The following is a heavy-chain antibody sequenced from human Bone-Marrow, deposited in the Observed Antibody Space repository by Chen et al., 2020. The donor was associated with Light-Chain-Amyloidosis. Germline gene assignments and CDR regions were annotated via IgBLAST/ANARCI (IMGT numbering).Heavy chain of an antibody. CDR3: ARRRDGYNFDH. CDR2: IYPDDSDA. Sequence: EVQLEQSGPEVKKPGESLKISCKGPGYTFPNYWIGWVRQMPGKGLEWMGVIYPDDSDARYSPSFEGQVTISADKSITTAYLQWRSLKASDTAMYYCARRRDGYNFDHWGQGTLVTVSS. CDR1: GYTFPNYW. D-gene: IGHD5-12*01. J-gene: IGHJ4*02. V-gene: IGHV5-51*01.